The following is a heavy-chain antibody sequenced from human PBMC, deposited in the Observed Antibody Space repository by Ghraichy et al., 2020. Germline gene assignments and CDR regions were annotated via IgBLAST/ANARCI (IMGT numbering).Heavy chain of an antibody. V-gene: IGHV3-15*01. CDR3: TLPSGSYPTDFEY. J-gene: IGHJ4*02. CDR2: IKSKTDGGTT. D-gene: IGHD1-26*01. CDR1: GFTFTNAW. Sequence: GGSLRLSCAASGFTFTNAWMSWVRQAPGKGLEWVGRIKSKTDGGTTDYAAPVKGRFTISRDDSKNTLYLQMNSLKTEDTAVYYCTLPSGSYPTDFEYWGQGTLVTVSS.